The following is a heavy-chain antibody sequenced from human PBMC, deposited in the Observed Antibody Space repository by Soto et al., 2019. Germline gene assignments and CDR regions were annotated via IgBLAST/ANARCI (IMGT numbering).Heavy chain of an antibody. CDR3: ARLRFPDIDY. Sequence: GESLKISCAASGFTFGTYWMHWVRQAPGKGLEWVAAINQDGSQKYYVDSLKGRFTISRDNAKNSLYLQMNSLRAEDTAVFYCARLRFPDIDYWGQGTLVTVSS. CDR1: GFTFGTYW. D-gene: IGHD5-12*01. CDR2: INQDGSQK. V-gene: IGHV3-7*01. J-gene: IGHJ4*02.